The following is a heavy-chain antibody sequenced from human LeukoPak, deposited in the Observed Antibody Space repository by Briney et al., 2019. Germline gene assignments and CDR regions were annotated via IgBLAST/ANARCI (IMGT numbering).Heavy chain of an antibody. D-gene: IGHD6-19*01. CDR2: FSGSGGST. CDR3: ARDLYQDSSGELDY. J-gene: IGHJ4*02. V-gene: IGHV3-23*01. CDR1: GFTFSSYA. Sequence: GGSLRLSCAASGFTFSSYAMSWVRQAPGKGLECISGFSGSGGSTYYADSVKGRFTISRDNSKNTLYLQMNSLRAEDTAVYYCARDLYQDSSGELDYWGQGTLVTVSS.